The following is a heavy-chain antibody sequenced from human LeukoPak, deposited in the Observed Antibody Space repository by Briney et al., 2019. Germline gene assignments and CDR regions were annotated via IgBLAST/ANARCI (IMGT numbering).Heavy chain of an antibody. J-gene: IGHJ4*02. CDR1: GGSISSSSYY. Sequence: SETLSLTCTVSGGSISSSSYYWGWIRQPPGKGLEWIGSIYYSGSTYYNPSLKSRVTISVDTSKNQFSLKLSSVTAADTAVYYCARAAIRIAVAGEGPYFDYWGQGTLVTVSA. CDR3: ARAAIRIAVAGEGPYFDY. D-gene: IGHD6-19*01. V-gene: IGHV4-39*07. CDR2: IYYSGST.